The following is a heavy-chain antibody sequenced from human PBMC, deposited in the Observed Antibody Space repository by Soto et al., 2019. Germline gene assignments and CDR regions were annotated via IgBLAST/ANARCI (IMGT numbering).Heavy chain of an antibody. D-gene: IGHD3-10*01. V-gene: IGHV3-33*01. CDR1: GFTFSSYG. J-gene: IGHJ3*02. CDR2: IWYDGSNK. Sequence: QVQLVESGGGVVQPGRSLRLSCAASGFTFSSYGMHWVRQAPGKGLEWVAVIWYDGSNKYYADSVKGRFTISRDNSKNTLYLQMNSLRAEDTAVYYCARAAITGSDAFDIWGQGTMVTVSS. CDR3: ARAAITGSDAFDI.